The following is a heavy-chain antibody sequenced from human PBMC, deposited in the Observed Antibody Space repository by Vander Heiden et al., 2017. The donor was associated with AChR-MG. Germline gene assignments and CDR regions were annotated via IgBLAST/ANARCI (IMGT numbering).Heavy chain of an antibody. CDR3: ARENIVVLPASIGDSYFYTMDV. J-gene: IGHJ6*02. Sequence: SGGPISSSRSYWGWIRQSPGKGLEWIGNFFYSGKTYYNPSLKSRVTISVDTSKNQFSLKLRSVTAADTAVYYCARENIVVLPASIGDSYFYTMDVWGQGTTVTVSS. V-gene: IGHV4-39*01. CDR1: GGPISSSRSY. D-gene: IGHD2-2*01. CDR2: FFYSGKT.